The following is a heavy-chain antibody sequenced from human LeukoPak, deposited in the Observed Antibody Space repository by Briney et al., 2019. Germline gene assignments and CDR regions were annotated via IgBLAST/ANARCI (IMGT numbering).Heavy chain of an antibody. V-gene: IGHV4-34*01. Sequence: SETLSLTCAVYGGSFSGYYWSWIRQPPGKGLEWIGEINHSGSTTYNPSLKSRVTISVDTSNNQFSLKLSSVTAADTAVYYCARGNTGDSGSYYGAYYYYYYMDVWGKGTTVTVSS. CDR3: ARGNTGDSGSYYGAYYYYYYMDV. J-gene: IGHJ6*03. CDR1: GGSFSGYY. D-gene: IGHD1-26*01. CDR2: INHSGST.